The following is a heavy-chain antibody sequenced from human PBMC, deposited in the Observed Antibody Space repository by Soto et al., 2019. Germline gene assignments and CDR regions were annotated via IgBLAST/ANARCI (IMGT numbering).Heavy chain of an antibody. Sequence: QVQLEQSGAEVKKPASSVKVSCKASGGTFGRYAISWVRRAPGQSLEWMGQINAGFGATDLAQMFQGRVTITADKSTTTVYMELSSLRSDDTAVYYCATDCSGGSCYGASGMDVWGQGTTVTVSS. CDR2: INAGFGAT. D-gene: IGHD2-15*01. CDR3: ATDCSGGSCYGASGMDV. CDR1: GGTFGRYA. V-gene: IGHV1-69*06. J-gene: IGHJ6*02.